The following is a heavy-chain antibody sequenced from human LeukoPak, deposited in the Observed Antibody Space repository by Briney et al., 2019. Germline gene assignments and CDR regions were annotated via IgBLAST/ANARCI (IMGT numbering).Heavy chain of an antibody. CDR2: ISSSGSTI. J-gene: IGHJ4*02. Sequence: GGSLRLSCAASGFTFSDYYMSWIRQAPGKGLEWVSYISSSGSTIYYADSVKGRFTISRDNSKNTLYLQMNSLRAEDTAVYYCAKGGVVVPAAISMYWGQGTLVTVSS. CDR1: GFTFSDYY. CDR3: AKGGVVVPAAISMY. D-gene: IGHD2-2*01. V-gene: IGHV3-11*01.